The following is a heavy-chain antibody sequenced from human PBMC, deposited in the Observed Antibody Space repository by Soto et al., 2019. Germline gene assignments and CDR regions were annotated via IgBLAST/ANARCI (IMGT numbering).Heavy chain of an antibody. J-gene: IGHJ6*02. CDR1: GGSISSGDYY. V-gene: IGHV4-30-4*01. CDR3: ARDLEQVGATPPYYYGMDV. D-gene: IGHD1-26*01. CDR2: IYYSGST. Sequence: SETLSLTCTVSGGSISSGDYYWSWIRQPPGKGLEWIGYIYYSGSTYYNPSLKIRVTISVDTSKNQFSLKLSSVTAADTAVYYCARDLEQVGATPPYYYGMDVWGQGTTVTVSS.